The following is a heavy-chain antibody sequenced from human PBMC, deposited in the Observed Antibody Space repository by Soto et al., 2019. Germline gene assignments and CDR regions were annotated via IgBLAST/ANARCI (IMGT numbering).Heavy chain of an antibody. CDR1: GGTFRSYV. D-gene: IGHD2-8*01. Sequence: QVQAVQSGAEVKKPGSSVKVSCKASGGTFRSYVISWVRQAPGQGLEWMGRIIPIFGTADYAQKFQGRVTITADESTSTAYMELSSLRSEDTAVYYCASKSGRTRGMDVWGQGTTITVSS. V-gene: IGHV1-69*18. J-gene: IGHJ6*02. CDR3: ASKSGRTRGMDV. CDR2: IIPIFGTA.